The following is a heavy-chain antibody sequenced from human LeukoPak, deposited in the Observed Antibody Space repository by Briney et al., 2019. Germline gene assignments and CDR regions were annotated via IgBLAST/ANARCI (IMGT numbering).Heavy chain of an antibody. CDR3: ARAGAYSRSGVFDY. D-gene: IGHD6-13*01. J-gene: IGHJ4*02. V-gene: IGHV4-59*01. CDR1: GGSISSYY. CDR2: IYYSGST. Sequence: PSETLSLTCTVSGGSISSYYWSWIRQPPGKGLEWIGYIYYSGSTNYNPSLKSRVTISVDTSKNQFSLKLSSVTAADTAVYYCARAGAYSRSGVFDYWGQGTLVTVSS.